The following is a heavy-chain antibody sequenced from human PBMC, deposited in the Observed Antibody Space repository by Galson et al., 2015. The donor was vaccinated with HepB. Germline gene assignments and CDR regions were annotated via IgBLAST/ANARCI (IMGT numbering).Heavy chain of an antibody. V-gene: IGHV3-48*02. J-gene: IGHJ6*02. D-gene: IGHD5-12*01. CDR3: AKEVAMFYYYGMAV. CDR2: ISSSSSTI. CDR1: GFTFSSYS. Sequence: SLRLSCAASGFTFSSYSMNWVRQAPGKGLEWVSYISSSSSTIYYADSVKGRFTISRDNAKNSLYLQMNSLRDEDTAVYYCAKEVAMFYYYGMAVWGQETTVTGSS.